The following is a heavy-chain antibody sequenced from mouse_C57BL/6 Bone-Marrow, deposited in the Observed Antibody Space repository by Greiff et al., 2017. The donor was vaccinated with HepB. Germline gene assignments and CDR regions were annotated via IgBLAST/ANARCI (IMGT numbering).Heavy chain of an antibody. CDR2: INSDGGST. V-gene: IGHV5-2*01. CDR1: EYEFPSHD. Sequence: DVQLQESGGGLVQPGESLKLSCESNEYEFPSHDMSWVRKTPEKRLELVAAINSDGGSTYYPDTMERRFIISRDNTKKTLYLQMSSLRSEDTALYYCARHYYGSSHYYAMDYWGQGTSVTVSS. J-gene: IGHJ4*01. CDR3: ARHYYGSSHYYAMDY. D-gene: IGHD1-1*01.